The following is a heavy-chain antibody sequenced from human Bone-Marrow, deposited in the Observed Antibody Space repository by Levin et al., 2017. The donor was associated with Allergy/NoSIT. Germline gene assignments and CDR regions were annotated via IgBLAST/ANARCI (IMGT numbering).Heavy chain of an antibody. D-gene: IGHD1-7*01. V-gene: IGHV3-74*01. J-gene: IGHJ6*02. CDR3: ARVAKFMVGTTAHYGLDV. CDR2: MNIDGSKT. CDR1: GFNFSIYW. Sequence: GESLKISCAASGFNFSIYWMHWVRQAPGKGLVWVSRMNIDGSKTIYADSVKGRFTISRDNAKNTLYLQMNSLRAEDTALYYCARVAKFMVGTTAHYGLDVWGQGTSVTVS.